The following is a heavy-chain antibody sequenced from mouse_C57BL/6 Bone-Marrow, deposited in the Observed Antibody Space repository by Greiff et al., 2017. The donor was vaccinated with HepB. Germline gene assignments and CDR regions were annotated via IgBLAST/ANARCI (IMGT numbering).Heavy chain of an antibody. V-gene: IGHV1-50*01. CDR3: ARGGWFPNY. Sequence: VQLQQPGAELVKPGASVKLSCKASGYTFTSYWMQWVKQRPGQGLEWIGEIDPSDSYTNYNQKFKGKATLTVDTSSSTAYMQLSSLTSEDSAVYYCARGGWFPNYWGQGTTLIVSS. CDR2: IDPSDSYT. J-gene: IGHJ2*01. D-gene: IGHD2-3*01. CDR1: GYTFTSYW.